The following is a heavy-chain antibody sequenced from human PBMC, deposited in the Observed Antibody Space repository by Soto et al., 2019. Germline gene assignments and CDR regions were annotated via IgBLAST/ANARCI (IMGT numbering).Heavy chain of an antibody. D-gene: IGHD4-17*01. V-gene: IGHV3-73*01. CDR3: FLSTGTRISLN. CDR1: GFTFSGSA. J-gene: IGHJ1*01. Sequence: EVQLVESGGGLVQPGGSLKLSCAASGFTFSGSAMHWVRQASGKGLEWVGRIRSKANSYATAYAASGKGRFTISRDDSKNTAYLQMNSLKTEDTAVYYCFLSTGTRISLNWGQGTLVTVSS. CDR2: IRSKANSYAT.